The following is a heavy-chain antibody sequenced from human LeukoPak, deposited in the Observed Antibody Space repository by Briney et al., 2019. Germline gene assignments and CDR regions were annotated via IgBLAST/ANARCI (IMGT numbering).Heavy chain of an antibody. CDR3: AKETKKYYDFWSGHLANGGYFDY. V-gene: IGHV3-23*01. Sequence: GGSLRLSCAASGFTFSSYAMSWVRQAPGKGLEWVSAISGSGGSTYYADSVKGRFTISRDNSKNTLYLQMNSLRAEDTAVYYCAKETKKYYDFWSGHLANGGYFDYWGQGTLVTVSS. CDR2: ISGSGGST. J-gene: IGHJ4*02. D-gene: IGHD3-3*01. CDR1: GFTFSSYA.